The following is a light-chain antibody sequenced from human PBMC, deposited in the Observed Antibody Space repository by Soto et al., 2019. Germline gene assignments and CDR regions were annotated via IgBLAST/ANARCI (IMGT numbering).Light chain of an antibody. Sequence: EIVLTPSPATPFLSQGERATLSCRASQSVSSYLAWYQQKPGQAPRLPIYDASNRATGIPARFSGSGSGTDFTLTISSLEPEDFAVYYCQQRSNWPITFGQGTRLEIK. CDR2: DAS. V-gene: IGKV3-11*01. J-gene: IGKJ5*01. CDR1: QSVSSY. CDR3: QQRSNWPIT.